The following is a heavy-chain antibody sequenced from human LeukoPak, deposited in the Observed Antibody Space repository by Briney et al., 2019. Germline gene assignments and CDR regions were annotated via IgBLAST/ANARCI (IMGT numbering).Heavy chain of an antibody. V-gene: IGHV1-2*02. CDR3: ARGYMVRGVMLEYYLDY. D-gene: IGHD3-10*01. J-gene: IGHJ4*02. CDR2: INPNSGGT. Sequence: GASVKVSCKASGYTFTGYYMHWVRQAPGQRLEWMGWINPNSGGTNYAQKFQGRVTMTRDTSISTAYMELSRLRSDDTAVYYCARGYMVRGVMLEYYLDYWGQGTLVTVSS. CDR1: GYTFTGYY.